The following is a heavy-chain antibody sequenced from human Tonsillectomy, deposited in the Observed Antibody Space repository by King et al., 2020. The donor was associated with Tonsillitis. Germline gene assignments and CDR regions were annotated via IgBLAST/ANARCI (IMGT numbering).Heavy chain of an antibody. CDR3: ARGRDGSLFDY. Sequence: QLQESGPGLVKPSETLSLTCAVSGYSISSGYYWGWIRQSPGKGLEWIGSIYDSGSTYYNPSLKSRVTISIDTSKNKFSLKLNSVTAADTAVYYCARGRDGSLFDYWGQGTLVTVST. CDR1: GYSISSGYY. V-gene: IGHV4-38-2*01. D-gene: IGHD5-24*01. J-gene: IGHJ4*02. CDR2: IYDSGST.